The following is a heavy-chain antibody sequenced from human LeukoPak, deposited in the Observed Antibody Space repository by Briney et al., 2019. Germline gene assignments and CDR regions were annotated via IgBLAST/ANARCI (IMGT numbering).Heavy chain of an antibody. CDR1: GGSISSYY. CDR3: ARTKVLPDYYDNSGGFDY. D-gene: IGHD3-22*01. CDR2: IYYSGST. J-gene: IGHJ4*02. V-gene: IGHV4-59*01. Sequence: SETLSLTCTVSGGSISSYYWNWIRQPPGKGLEWIGYIYYSGSTNYNLSLKSRVTISVDTSKNQFSLKLSSVTAADTAVYYCARTKVLPDYYDNSGGFDYWGQGTLVTVSS.